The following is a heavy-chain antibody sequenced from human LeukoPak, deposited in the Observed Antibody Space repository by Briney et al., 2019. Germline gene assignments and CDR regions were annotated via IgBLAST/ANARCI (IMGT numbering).Heavy chain of an antibody. Sequence: GGSLRLSCTASGFTFGDYAMSWFRQAPGKGLEWVGFIRSKAYGGTTEYAASVKGRLTISRDDSKSIAYLQMNSLKTEDTAVYYCSTFVVVTASDAFDIWGQGTMVTVSS. CDR3: STFVVVTASDAFDI. D-gene: IGHD2-21*02. CDR1: GFTFGDYA. V-gene: IGHV3-49*03. CDR2: IRSKAYGGTT. J-gene: IGHJ3*02.